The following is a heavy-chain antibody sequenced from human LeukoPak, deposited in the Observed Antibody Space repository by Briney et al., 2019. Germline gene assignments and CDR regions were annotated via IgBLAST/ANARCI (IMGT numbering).Heavy chain of an antibody. CDR2: IWYDGSIK. Sequence: QSGGSLRLSCAASGFTFSNYGMHWVRQAPGKGLEWLAVIWYDGSIKFYADSVKGRFTISRDNSKNTLYLQMNSLRAEDTALYYCAKDGNWNHGFDPWGQGTLVTVSS. CDR1: GFTFSNYG. V-gene: IGHV3-33*06. D-gene: IGHD1-14*01. CDR3: AKDGNWNHGFDP. J-gene: IGHJ5*02.